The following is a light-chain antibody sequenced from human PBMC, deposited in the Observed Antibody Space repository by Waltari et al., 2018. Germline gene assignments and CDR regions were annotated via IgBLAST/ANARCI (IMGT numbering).Light chain of an antibody. CDR2: RND. J-gene: IGLJ3*02. CDR1: SSNLGNNV. Sequence: QSVLTQPPSASGTPGQRVTISCSGTSSNLGNNVVNWYQQVPGTAPKLLIYRNDLRTAGVPHRFSAAKSGTSASLAISGLQSEDEAEDYYASWDDSLNGHWVFGGGTKVTVL. V-gene: IGLV1-44*01. CDR3: ASWDDSLNGHWV.